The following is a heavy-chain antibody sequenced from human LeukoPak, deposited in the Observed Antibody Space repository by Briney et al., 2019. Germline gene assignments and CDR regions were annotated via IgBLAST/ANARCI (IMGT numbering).Heavy chain of an antibody. Sequence: SETLSLTCTVSGGSISSSSYYWGWIRQPPGKGLEWIGSMYSSGSTYYNPSLKSRVTISVDTSKNQFSLKLSSVTAADTAVYYCARVYSSSHNWFDTWGQGTHVTVSS. V-gene: IGHV4-39*07. J-gene: IGHJ5*02. D-gene: IGHD6-13*01. CDR2: MYSSGST. CDR3: ARVYSSSHNWFDT. CDR1: GGSISSSSYY.